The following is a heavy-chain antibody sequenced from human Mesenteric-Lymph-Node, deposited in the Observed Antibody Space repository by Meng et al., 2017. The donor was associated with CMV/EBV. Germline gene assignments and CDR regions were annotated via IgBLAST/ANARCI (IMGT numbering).Heavy chain of an antibody. CDR1: GFTFSSYW. V-gene: IGHV3-74*03. CDR3: ARHAPPEDY. D-gene: IGHD2-15*01. CDR2: ISGDGSSS. J-gene: IGHJ4*02. Sequence: GESLMISCAASGFTFSSYWMHWVRQTPGKGLVWVSRISGDGSSSMYADSVEGRFTISRDNAKSTLYQQMNSLRVDDSAVYYCARHAPPEDYWGQGTLVTVSS.